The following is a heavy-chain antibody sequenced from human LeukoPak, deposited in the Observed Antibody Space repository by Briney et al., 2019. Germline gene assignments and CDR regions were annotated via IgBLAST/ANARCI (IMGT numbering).Heavy chain of an antibody. CDR1: GFTFSSYA. V-gene: IGHV3-30*04. J-gene: IGHJ6*02. D-gene: IGHD2/OR15-2a*01. CDR3: ARDLSPVNYGMDV. Sequence: GGPLRLSCAASGFTFSSYAMHWVRQAPGKGLEWVAVISYDGSNKYYADSVKGRFTISRDNSKNTLYLQMNSLRAEDTAVYYCARDLSPVNYGMDVWGQGTTVTVSS. CDR2: ISYDGSNK.